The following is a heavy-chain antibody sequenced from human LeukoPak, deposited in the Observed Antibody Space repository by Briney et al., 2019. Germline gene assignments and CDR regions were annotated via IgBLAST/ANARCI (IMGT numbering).Heavy chain of an antibody. V-gene: IGHV3-74*01. D-gene: IGHD2-15*01. J-gene: IGHJ4*02. CDR3: VSFHETY. CDR2: TNGDGSWT. Sequence: GGSLRLSCAASGNYWMHWVRQAPGKGLVWVSHTNGDGSWTSYADSVKGRFTISKDNAKNTVYLQMNNLRAEDTAVYYCVSFHETYWGRGTLVTVSS. CDR1: GNYW.